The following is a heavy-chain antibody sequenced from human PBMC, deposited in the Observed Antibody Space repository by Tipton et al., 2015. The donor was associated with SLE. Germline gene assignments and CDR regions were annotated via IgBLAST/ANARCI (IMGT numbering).Heavy chain of an antibody. CDR1: GFTFDDYG. CDR2: INHSGST. CDR3: ARVLMVYALYSSGWFGP. J-gene: IGHJ5*02. Sequence: LRLSCAASGFTFDDYGMSWVRQAPGKGLEWIGEINHSGSTNYNPSLKSRVTISVDTSKNQFSLKLSSVTAADTAVYYCARVLMVYALYSSGWFGPWGQGTLVTVSS. V-gene: IGHV4-34*01. D-gene: IGHD2-8*01.